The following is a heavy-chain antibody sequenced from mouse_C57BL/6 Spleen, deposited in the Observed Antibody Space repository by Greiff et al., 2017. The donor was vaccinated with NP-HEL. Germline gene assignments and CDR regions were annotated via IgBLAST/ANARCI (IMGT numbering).Heavy chain of an antibody. J-gene: IGHJ2*01. Sequence: VQLQQSGAELARPGASVKLSCKASGYTFTSYGISWVKQRTGQGLEWIGEIYPRSGNTYYNEKFKGKATLTADKSSSTAYMELRSLTSEDSAVYFCARRGYYDYDVYYFDYWGQGTTLTVSS. CDR3: ARRGYYDYDVYYFDY. CDR2: IYPRSGNT. V-gene: IGHV1-81*01. D-gene: IGHD2-4*01. CDR1: GYTFTSYG.